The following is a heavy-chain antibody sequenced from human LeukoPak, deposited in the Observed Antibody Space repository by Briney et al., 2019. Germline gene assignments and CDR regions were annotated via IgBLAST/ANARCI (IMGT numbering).Heavy chain of an antibody. CDR2: INPNSGGT. D-gene: IGHD3-22*01. CDR1: GYTFTGYY. J-gene: IGHJ4*02. Sequence: GASVKVSCKASGYTFTGYYMHWVRQAPGQGLEWRGWINPNSGGTNYAQKFQGRVTMTRDTSISTAYMELSRLRSDDTAVYYCARDHNYYDSSGYFLLWGQGTLVTVSS. V-gene: IGHV1-2*02. CDR3: ARDHNYYDSSGYFLL.